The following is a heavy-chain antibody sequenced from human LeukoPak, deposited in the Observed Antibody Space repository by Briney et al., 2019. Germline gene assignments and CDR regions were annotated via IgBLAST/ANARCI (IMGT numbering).Heavy chain of an antibody. J-gene: IGHJ5*02. Sequence: GESLKISCKGSGYSFTSYWIGWVRQMPGKGLEWMGIIYPGDSDTRYSPSFQGQVTISADKSISTAYLQWSSLKASDTAMYYCARLEDIVVVPAAAYEGAARPWNWFDPWGQGTLVTVSS. CDR2: IYPGDSDT. D-gene: IGHD2-2*01. CDR1: GYSFTSYW. CDR3: ARLEDIVVVPAAAYEGAARPWNWFDP. V-gene: IGHV5-51*01.